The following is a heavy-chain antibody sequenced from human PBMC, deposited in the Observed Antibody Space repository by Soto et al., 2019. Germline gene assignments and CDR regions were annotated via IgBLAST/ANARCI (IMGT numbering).Heavy chain of an antibody. Sequence: EVQLLESGGELVQTGGSLRLSCAASGVTFSGYAMSWVRQAPGKGLEWVSTISGSGYITYYADSAKGRFTISRDNSKNTLYLQMNSLRAEDTALYFCARDHYGDYVGLQHWGQGTLVTVSS. CDR3: ARDHYGDYVGLQH. CDR1: GVTFSGYA. J-gene: IGHJ1*01. CDR2: ISGSGYIT. V-gene: IGHV3-23*01. D-gene: IGHD4-17*01.